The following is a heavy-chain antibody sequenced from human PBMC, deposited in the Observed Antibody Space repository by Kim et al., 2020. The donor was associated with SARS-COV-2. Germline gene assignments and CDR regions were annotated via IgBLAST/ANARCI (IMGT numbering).Heavy chain of an antibody. Sequence: ADSVKGRLTISRDKSQNTLYLQMNSLRAEDTAVYYCAKVTTYLGGDFDYWGQETLVTVSS. V-gene: IGHV3-23*03. D-gene: IGHD7-27*01. CDR3: AKVTTYLGGDFDY. J-gene: IGHJ4*02.